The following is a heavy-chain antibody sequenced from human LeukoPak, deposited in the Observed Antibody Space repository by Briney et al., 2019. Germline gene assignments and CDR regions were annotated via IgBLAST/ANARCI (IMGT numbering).Heavy chain of an antibody. J-gene: IGHJ5*02. CDR1: GFTFDDYA. CDR3: AKGGIAVT. Sequence: GGSLRLSCAASGFTFDDYATHWVRQAPGKGLEWVSGISWNSGSIGYADSVKGRFTISRDNAKNSLYLQMNSLRAEDTALYYCAKGGIAVTWGQGTLVTVSS. CDR2: ISWNSGSI. V-gene: IGHV3-9*01. D-gene: IGHD6-19*01.